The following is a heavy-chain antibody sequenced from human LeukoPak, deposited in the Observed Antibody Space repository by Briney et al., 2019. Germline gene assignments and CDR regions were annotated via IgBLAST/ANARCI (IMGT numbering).Heavy chain of an antibody. CDR1: GYSIIGGNY. CDR3: ASHGYYDFWSGYPYYSYYMDV. Sequence: SGTLSLTCAVSGYSIIGGNYWGWIRQPPGRGLEGIGISYHSGSTYYNPSLKSRVTISVDTSKHQFSLKLSSVTAADTAVYYCASHGYYDFWSGYPYYSYYMDVWGKGTTVTVSS. J-gene: IGHJ6*03. V-gene: IGHV4-38-2*01. CDR2: SYHSGST. D-gene: IGHD3-3*01.